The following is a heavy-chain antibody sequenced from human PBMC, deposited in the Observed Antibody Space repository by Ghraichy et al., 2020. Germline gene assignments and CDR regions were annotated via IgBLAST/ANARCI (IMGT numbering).Heavy chain of an antibody. D-gene: IGHD6-19*01. V-gene: IGHV1-2*02. CDR2: INPNSGGT. Sequence: ASAKVSCKASGYTFTGYYMHWVRQAPGQGLEWMGWINPNSGGTNYAQKFQGRVTMTRDTSISTAYMELSRLRSDDTAVYYCARDRAGSSGWYQDTWFDPWGQGTLVTVSS. J-gene: IGHJ5*02. CDR3: ARDRAGSSGWYQDTWFDP. CDR1: GYTFTGYY.